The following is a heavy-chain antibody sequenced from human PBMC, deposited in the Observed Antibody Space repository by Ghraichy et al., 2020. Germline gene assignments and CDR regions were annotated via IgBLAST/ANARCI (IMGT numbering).Heavy chain of an antibody. J-gene: IGHJ4*02. Sequence: SETLSLTCTVSGGSISSSSYYWGWIRQPPGKGLEWIGSIYYSGSTYYNPSLKSRVTISVDTSKNQFSLKLSSVTAADTAVYYCARHEYSSSWYPDYWGQGTLVTVSS. CDR3: ARHEYSSSWYPDY. D-gene: IGHD6-13*01. V-gene: IGHV4-39*01. CDR2: IYYSGST. CDR1: GGSISSSSYY.